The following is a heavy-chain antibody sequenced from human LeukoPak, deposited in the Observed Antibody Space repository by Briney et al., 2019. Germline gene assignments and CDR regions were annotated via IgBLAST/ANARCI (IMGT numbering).Heavy chain of an antibody. Sequence: NSSETLTLPCTVSGGLISSEYWRWIRHPAGKGLEWLGRIYTSGNSNYNPSLKSRVTMSLDTSRTQFPLKLSSVTAADTAVYYCARDWNKQYAFDIWGQGTMVTVSS. CDR1: GGLISSEY. J-gene: IGHJ3*02. V-gene: IGHV4-4*07. CDR2: IYTSGNS. D-gene: IGHD1-1*01. CDR3: ARDWNKQYAFDI.